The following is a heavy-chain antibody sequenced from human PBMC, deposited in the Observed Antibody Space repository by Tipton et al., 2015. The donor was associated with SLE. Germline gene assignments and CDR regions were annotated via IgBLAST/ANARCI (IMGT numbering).Heavy chain of an antibody. CDR3: ARGTIFGVVVVDHYYMDV. D-gene: IGHD3-3*01. J-gene: IGHJ6*03. V-gene: IGHV3-23*01. CDR2: IRGDGSAT. CDR1: GFTFSSYA. Sequence: SLRLSCAASGFTFSSYAMSWVRQAPGKGLEWVSAIRGDGSATFYADSVKGRFTISRDNSKDTLYLQMNSLRAEDTAVYYCARGTIFGVVVVDHYYMDVWGKGTTVTVS.